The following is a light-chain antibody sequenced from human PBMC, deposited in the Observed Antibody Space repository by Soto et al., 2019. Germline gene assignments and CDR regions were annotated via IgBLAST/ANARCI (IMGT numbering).Light chain of an antibody. CDR2: GAS. CDR3: QQYGGSALYT. Sequence: EIVLTQSPGTMSLSPGERATLSCRASQSVSSSYLAWYQQKPAQAPRLLIYGASSRATGIPDGFSGSGSGTDFTLTISRLEPEDFAVFYCQQYGGSALYTFGQGTKLEIK. V-gene: IGKV3-20*01. CDR1: QSVSSSY. J-gene: IGKJ2*01.